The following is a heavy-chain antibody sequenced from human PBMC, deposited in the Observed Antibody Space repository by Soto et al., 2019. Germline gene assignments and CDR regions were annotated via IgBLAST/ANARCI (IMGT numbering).Heavy chain of an antibody. D-gene: IGHD6-19*01. CDR2: INAGNGNT. CDR1: GYTFTSYA. Sequence: ASVKVSCKASGYTFTSYAMHWVRQAPGQRLEWMGWINAGNGNTKYSQKFQGRVTITRGTSASTAYMELSSLRSEDTAVYYCARIGSGWPYYYYGMDVWGQGTTVTVSS. J-gene: IGHJ6*02. CDR3: ARIGSGWPYYYYGMDV. V-gene: IGHV1-3*01.